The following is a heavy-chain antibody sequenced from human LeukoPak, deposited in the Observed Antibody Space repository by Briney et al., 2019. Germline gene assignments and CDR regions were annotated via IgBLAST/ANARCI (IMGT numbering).Heavy chain of an antibody. Sequence: PGGSLRLSCAASGFTFSSYWMSWVRQAPGKGLEWVANIKQDGSEKYYMDSVKGRFTISRDNAKNSLYLQMNSLRAEDTAVYYCAREGNYGDYVIYYYYMDVWGKGTTVTVSS. V-gene: IGHV3-7*01. D-gene: IGHD4-17*01. CDR1: GFTFSSYW. CDR3: AREGNYGDYVIYYYYMDV. CDR2: IKQDGSEK. J-gene: IGHJ6*03.